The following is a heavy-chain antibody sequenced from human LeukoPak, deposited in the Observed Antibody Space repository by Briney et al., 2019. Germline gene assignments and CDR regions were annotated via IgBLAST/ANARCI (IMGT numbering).Heavy chain of an antibody. Sequence: GGSLRLSCAASGFTLSSHWMHWVRQVPGKGLVSVSRIESDGRTAYADSVKGRFIISRDNVKNTLYLQMNSLRVEDTAVYYCARDGRGPDYWGQGTLVTVSS. V-gene: IGHV3-74*01. J-gene: IGHJ4*02. D-gene: IGHD3/OR15-3a*01. CDR2: IESDGRT. CDR1: GFTLSSHW. CDR3: ARDGRGPDY.